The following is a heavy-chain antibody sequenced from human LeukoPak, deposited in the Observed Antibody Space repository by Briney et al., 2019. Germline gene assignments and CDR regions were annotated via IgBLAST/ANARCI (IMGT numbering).Heavy chain of an antibody. Sequence: GGSLRLSCAASGFTFSSYWMHWVRHTPGKGLVWVSRIKGDGSSTSYADSVKGRFTISRDNAKNSLYLQMNSLRAEDTAVYYCARGVGLAYYYDSSGWFDAFDIWGPGTMVTVSS. V-gene: IGHV3-74*01. CDR1: GFTFSSYW. CDR3: ARGVGLAYYYDSSGWFDAFDI. CDR2: IKGDGSST. D-gene: IGHD3-22*01. J-gene: IGHJ3*02.